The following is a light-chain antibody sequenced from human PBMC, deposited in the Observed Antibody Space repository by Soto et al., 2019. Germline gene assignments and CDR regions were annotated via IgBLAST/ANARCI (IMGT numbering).Light chain of an antibody. J-gene: IGKJ1*01. Sequence: DIVMTQSPDSLAVSLGERATINCKSGQSVLYSSNNKNYLAWYQQKPGQPPKLLIYRASTRESGVPDRFSGSGSGTDFTLTISSLQAEDVAVYYCQQYYSTPWTFGHGTKVEIK. CDR1: QSVLYSSNNKNY. CDR2: RAS. V-gene: IGKV4-1*01. CDR3: QQYYSTPWT.